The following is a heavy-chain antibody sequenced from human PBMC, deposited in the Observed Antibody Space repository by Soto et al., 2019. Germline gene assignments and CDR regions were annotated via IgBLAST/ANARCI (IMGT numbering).Heavy chain of an antibody. CDR1: GGSISSSAYY. CDR2: IYYSGTT. J-gene: IGHJ4*02. D-gene: IGHD1-26*01. V-gene: IGHV4-39*01. Sequence: QLQLQESGPGLVKPSETLSLTCTVSGGSISSSAYYWGWIRQPPGKGLDWIGSIYYSGTTFYVPSLKSRLFMSVDTFKNQFSLGLGSVTATETAVYYCARQARGATYSDFDYWGQGTLVTVSS. CDR3: ARQARGATYSDFDY.